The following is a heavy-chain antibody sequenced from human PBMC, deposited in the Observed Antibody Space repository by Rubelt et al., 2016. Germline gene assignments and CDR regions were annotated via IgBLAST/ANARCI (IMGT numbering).Heavy chain of an antibody. J-gene: IGHJ6*02. D-gene: IGHD7-27*01. CDR1: GFTFSSYA. CDR3: VRDKSHWAMDV. V-gene: IGHV3-48*04. Sequence: VQLVESGGGVVQPGRSLRLSCAASGFTFSSYAMHWVRQAPGKGLEWVSYISGESAVKHYADSVKGRFIISRDNAKNSLFLQMNSLRVEDTAVYYCVRDKSHWAMDVWGQGTTVTVSS. CDR2: ISGESAVK.